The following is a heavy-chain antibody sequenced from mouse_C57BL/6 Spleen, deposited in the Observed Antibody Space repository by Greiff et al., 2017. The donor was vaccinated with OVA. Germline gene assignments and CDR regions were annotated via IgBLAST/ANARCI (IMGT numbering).Heavy chain of an antibody. CDR2: IYPGDGDT. J-gene: IGHJ2*01. CDR3: ARRGNYIDY. Sequence: VHLVESGPELVKPGASVKISCKASGYAFSSSWMNWVKQRPGKGLEWIGRIYPGDGDTNYNGKFKGKATLTADKSSSTAYMQLSSLTSEDSAVYFCARRGNYIDYWGQGTTLTVSS. V-gene: IGHV1-82*01. CDR1: GYAFSSSW.